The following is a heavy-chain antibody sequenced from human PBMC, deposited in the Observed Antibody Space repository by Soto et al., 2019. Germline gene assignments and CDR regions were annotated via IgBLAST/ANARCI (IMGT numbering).Heavy chain of an antibody. CDR3: TRGHPSIYNY. D-gene: IGHD4-4*01. J-gene: IGHJ4*02. Sequence: GGSLRLSCAASGFTFSNYWMSWVRQAPGKGLEWVANIKEDGSEKYYVDSVKGRFTISRDNAKNLLYLQMSSLRPEDTAVYYCTRGHPSIYNYWGQGTLVTVSS. CDR1: GFTFSNYW. V-gene: IGHV3-7*01. CDR2: IKEDGSEK.